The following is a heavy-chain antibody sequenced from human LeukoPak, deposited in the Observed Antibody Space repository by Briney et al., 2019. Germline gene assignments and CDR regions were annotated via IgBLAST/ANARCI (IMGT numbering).Heavy chain of an antibody. J-gene: IGHJ4*02. CDR1: GYTFTMSS. CDR2: IRAGDGKT. V-gene: IGHV1-3*01. CDR3: AREAADAYFDY. Sequence: ASVKISCKASGYTFTMSSIHWVRQAPGQRLEWMGWIRAGDGKTKFSPKFQDRVTITRDTSAMTAYMELSSLRSEDTAVYYCAREAADAYFDYWGQGTLVIVSS.